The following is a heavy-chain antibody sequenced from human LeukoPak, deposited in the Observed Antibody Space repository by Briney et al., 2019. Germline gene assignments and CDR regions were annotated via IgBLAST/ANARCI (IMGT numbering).Heavy chain of an antibody. Sequence: GASVKVSCKASGYTFTSYGISWVRQAPGQGLVWMGWISAYNGNTNYAQKLQGRVTMTTDTSTSTAYMELRSLRSDDTAVYYCARQGRAVYYYGSGEPIDYWGQGTLVTVSS. CDR2: ISAYNGNT. D-gene: IGHD3-10*01. V-gene: IGHV1-18*01. J-gene: IGHJ4*02. CDR1: GYTFTSYG. CDR3: ARQGRAVYYYGSGEPIDY.